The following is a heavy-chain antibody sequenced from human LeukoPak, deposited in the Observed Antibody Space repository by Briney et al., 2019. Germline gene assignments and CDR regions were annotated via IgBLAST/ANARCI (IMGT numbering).Heavy chain of an antibody. CDR1: RFTFSSYA. CDR2: VSYDGSNK. J-gene: IGHJ6*04. Sequence: LRLYGSGSRFTFSSYARHWLPQGPGNELMGWAGVSYDGSNKYYADSVKGRFTISRDNSKNTLYLQMNSLRAEDTAVYYCARGGKQWLVRYYYYGMDVWGKGTTVTVSS. V-gene: IGHV3-30*04. CDR3: ARGGKQWLVRYYYYGMDV. D-gene: IGHD6-19*01.